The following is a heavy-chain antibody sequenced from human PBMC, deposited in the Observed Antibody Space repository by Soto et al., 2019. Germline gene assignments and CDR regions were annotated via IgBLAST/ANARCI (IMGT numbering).Heavy chain of an antibody. D-gene: IGHD1-1*01. Sequence: PGGSLRLSCAASGFTFSSYGMHWVRQAPGKGLEWVAVIWYDGSNKYYADSVKGRFTISRDNSKNTLYLQMNSLRAEDTAVYYCARDRPQPTGYYYGMDVWGQGTTVTVSS. J-gene: IGHJ6*02. CDR2: IWYDGSNK. CDR1: GFTFSSYG. CDR3: ARDRPQPTGYYYGMDV. V-gene: IGHV3-33*01.